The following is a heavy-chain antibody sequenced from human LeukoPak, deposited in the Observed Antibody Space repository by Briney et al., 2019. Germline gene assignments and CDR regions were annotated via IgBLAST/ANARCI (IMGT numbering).Heavy chain of an antibody. D-gene: IGHD1-26*01. CDR2: INHSGST. Sequence: SKTLSLTCAVYGGSFSGYYWNWIRQTPGKGLEWIGEINHSGSTNYISSLKSRVTISIDTSKNQFSLKMSSVTAADTAVYYCARGLMGAGSSGAFDIWGQGTLVTVSS. V-gene: IGHV4-34*01. CDR3: ARGLMGAGSSGAFDI. J-gene: IGHJ3*02. CDR1: GGSFSGYY.